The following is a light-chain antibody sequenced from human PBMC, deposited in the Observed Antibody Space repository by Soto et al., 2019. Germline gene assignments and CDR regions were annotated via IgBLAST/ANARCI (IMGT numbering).Light chain of an antibody. CDR3: AAWDASLSTWV. J-gene: IGLJ3*02. Sequence: QSVLTQPPSASGTPGQRVSISCSGGSYNVGKNLVYWYQQRQGTAAPIITFKSNQRPPRVPARLSGCSTGSSASLPISWLRSEDEAADYCAAWDASLSTWVFGRGTKLTVL. V-gene: IGLV1-47*01. CDR2: KSN. CDR1: SYNVGKNL.